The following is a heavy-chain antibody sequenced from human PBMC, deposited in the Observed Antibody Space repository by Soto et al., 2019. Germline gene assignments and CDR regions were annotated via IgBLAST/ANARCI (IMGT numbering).Heavy chain of an antibody. D-gene: IGHD2-15*01. CDR3: ARDLTPGGCSGGSCYGESMGAFDI. V-gene: IGHV1-69*04. CDR2: IIPILGIA. J-gene: IGHJ3*02. Sequence: GASVKVSCKASGGTFSSYTISWVRQAPGQGLEWMGRIIPILGIANYAQKFQGRVTITADKSTSTAYMELSSLRSEDTAVYYCARDLTPGGCSGGSCYGESMGAFDIWGQGTMVTVSS. CDR1: GGTFSSYT.